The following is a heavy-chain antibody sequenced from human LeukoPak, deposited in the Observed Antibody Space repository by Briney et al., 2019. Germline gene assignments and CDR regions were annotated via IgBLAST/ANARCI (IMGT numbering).Heavy chain of an antibody. CDR2: ISWNSGSI. V-gene: IGHV3-9*01. CDR3: AKGTTYSSGFDY. J-gene: IGHJ4*02. Sequence: GGSLRLSCAASGFTFDDYAMHWVRQAPGKGLEWVSGISWNSGSIGYADSVKGRFTISRDNAKNSLYLQMNSLRAEDTALYYCAKGTTYSSGFDYWGQGTLVTVSS. CDR1: GFTFDDYA. D-gene: IGHD6-19*01.